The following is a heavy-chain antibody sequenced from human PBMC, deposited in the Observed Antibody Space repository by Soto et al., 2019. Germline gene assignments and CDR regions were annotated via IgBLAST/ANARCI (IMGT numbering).Heavy chain of an antibody. CDR2: IKQDGSEK. CDR3: AREPNRPGIAARRRDFDY. D-gene: IGHD6-6*01. J-gene: IGHJ4*02. CDR1: GFTFSSYW. Sequence: GGSLRLSCAASGFTFSSYWMSWVRQGPGKGLEWVANIKQDGSEKYYVDSVKGRFIISRDNAKKSLYLQMNSLRAEDTAVYYCAREPNRPGIAARRRDFDYWGQGTLVTVSS. V-gene: IGHV3-7*01.